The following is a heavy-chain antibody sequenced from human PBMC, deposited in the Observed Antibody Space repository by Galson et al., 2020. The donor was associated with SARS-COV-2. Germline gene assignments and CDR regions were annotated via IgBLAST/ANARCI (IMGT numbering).Heavy chain of an antibody. CDR1: GYSFPNYR. V-gene: IGHV5-51*01. Sequence: GESLKISCPGSGYSFPNYRIRWVRQMPGLGLAWLGIIYPGDPYTIYSPPFQGHVTISADKSISTAYLQWSSLKASDTAIYYCARHGASSGWYEGVDYWGQGTLVTVSS. J-gene: IGHJ4*02. CDR2: IYPGDPYT. D-gene: IGHD6-19*01. CDR3: ARHGASSGWYEGVDY.